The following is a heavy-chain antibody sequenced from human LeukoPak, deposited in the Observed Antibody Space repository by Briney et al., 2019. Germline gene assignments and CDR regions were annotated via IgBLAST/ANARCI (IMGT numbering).Heavy chain of an antibody. V-gene: IGHV6-1*01. CDR1: GDGVSSNNVA. CDR2: TYYRSEWYN. J-gene: IGHJ5*02. D-gene: IGHD3-3*01. Sequence: SQTLSLTCDISGDGVSSNNVAWNWIRQSPSRGLEWLGRTYYRSEWYNDYAASVKGRISINADTSKNQYSLQLNSVTPEDTAVYYCSRSGASSGLDPWAQGTLGTVSS. CDR3: SRSGASSGLDP.